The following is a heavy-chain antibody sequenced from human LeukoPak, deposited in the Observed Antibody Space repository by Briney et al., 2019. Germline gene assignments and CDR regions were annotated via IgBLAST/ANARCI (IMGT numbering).Heavy chain of an antibody. J-gene: IGHJ4*02. CDR1: GYTFTSYG. V-gene: IGHV1-18*01. D-gene: IGHD3-22*01. CDR3: VRQYYHYSSDYYWAPDY. CDR2: ISAYNGNT. Sequence: ASVKVSRKASGYTFTSYGISWVRQAPGQGLEWMGWISAYNGNTNYAQKFQGRVTMTRDMSTSTVYMELSSLRSEDTAVYYCVRQYYHYSSDYYWAPDYWGQGTLVTVSS.